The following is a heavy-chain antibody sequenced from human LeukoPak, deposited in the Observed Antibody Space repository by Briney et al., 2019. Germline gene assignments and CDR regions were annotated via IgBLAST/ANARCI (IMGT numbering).Heavy chain of an antibody. J-gene: IGHJ2*01. Sequence: GGSLRLSCAASGFTFSSYAMSWVRQAPGKGLEWVSSISGSGGTKYYADSVKGRFAISRDNSKNTLYLQMNSLRVEDTAVYHCAKDPSGNPWYFDLWGRGTMVTVSS. V-gene: IGHV3-23*01. CDR3: AKDPSGNPWYFDL. CDR1: GFTFSSYA. CDR2: ISGSGGTK. D-gene: IGHD2/OR15-2a*01.